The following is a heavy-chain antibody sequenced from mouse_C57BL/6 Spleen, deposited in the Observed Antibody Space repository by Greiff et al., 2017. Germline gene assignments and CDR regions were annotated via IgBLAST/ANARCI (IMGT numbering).Heavy chain of an antibody. V-gene: IGHV1-80*01. Sequence: VMLVESGAELVKPGASVKISCKASGYAFSSYWMNWVKQRPGKGLEWIGQIYPGDGDTNYNGKFKGKATLTADKSSSTAYMQLSSLTSEDSAVYFCARLGKDYCDDWGQGTTLTVSS. J-gene: IGHJ2*01. D-gene: IGHD4-1*01. CDR3: ARLGKDYCDD. CDR2: IYPGDGDT. CDR1: GYAFSSYW.